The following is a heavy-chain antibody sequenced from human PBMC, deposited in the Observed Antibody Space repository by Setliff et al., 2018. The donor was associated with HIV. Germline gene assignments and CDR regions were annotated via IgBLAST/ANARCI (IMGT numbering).Heavy chain of an antibody. CDR3: AREGVVLAAIPERWFDP. CDR2: INPSGPNT. V-gene: IGHV1-2*02. CDR1: GYTFTSYY. Sequence: ASVKVSCKASGYTFTSYYMHWVRQAPGQGLEWMGVINPSGPNTTYAQKFQGRVTMTGDTSISTAYMELSRLRSDDTAVYYCAREGVVLAAIPERWFDPWGQGTLVTVSS. J-gene: IGHJ5*02. D-gene: IGHD2-15*01.